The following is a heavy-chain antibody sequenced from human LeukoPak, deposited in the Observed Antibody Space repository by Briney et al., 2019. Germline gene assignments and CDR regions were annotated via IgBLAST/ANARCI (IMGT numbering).Heavy chain of an antibody. CDR1: GFTFSSYW. CDR3: AKVGSSSSWYKDY. Sequence: HTGGSLRLSCAASGFTFSSYWMNWVRQAPGKGLVWVSRIASDGSSTTYADSVKGRFSISRDNAKNTLYLQMNSLRAEDTAVYYCAKVGSSSSWYKDYWGQGTLVTVSS. CDR2: IASDGSST. J-gene: IGHJ4*02. D-gene: IGHD6-13*01. V-gene: IGHV3-74*01.